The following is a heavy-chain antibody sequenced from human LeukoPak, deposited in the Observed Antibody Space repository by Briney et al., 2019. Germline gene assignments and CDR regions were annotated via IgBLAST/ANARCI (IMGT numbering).Heavy chain of an antibody. J-gene: IGHJ4*02. D-gene: IGHD2-15*01. CDR3: AKDRVVVVAAAFDY. CDR1: EFTFSTYG. Sequence: GGSLRLSCAASEFTFSTYGVNWVRQAPRKGLEWVLAISGSGGSTYYAYSVKGRFTISRDNSKNTLYLQMNSLRAEDTAVYYCAKDRVVVVAAAFDYWGQGTLVTVSS. CDR2: ISGSGGST. V-gene: IGHV3-23*01.